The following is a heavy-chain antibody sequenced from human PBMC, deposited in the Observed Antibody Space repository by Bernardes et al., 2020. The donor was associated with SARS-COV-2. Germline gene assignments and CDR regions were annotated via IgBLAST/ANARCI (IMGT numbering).Heavy chain of an antibody. J-gene: IGHJ4*02. CDR2: ISGSGGST. CDR3: AKAERDSGYDIGYFDY. CDR1: GFTFSSYA. V-gene: IGHV3-23*01. D-gene: IGHD5-12*01. Sequence: GGSLRLSCAASGFTFSSYAMSWVRQAPGKGLEWVSAISGSGGSTYYADSVKGRFTISRDNSKNTLYLQMNSLRAEDTAVYYCAKAERDSGYDIGYFDYWGQGTLVTVSS.